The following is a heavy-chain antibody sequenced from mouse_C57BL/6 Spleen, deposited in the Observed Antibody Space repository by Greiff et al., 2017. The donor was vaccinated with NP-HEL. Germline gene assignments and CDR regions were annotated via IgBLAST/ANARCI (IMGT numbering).Heavy chain of an antibody. CDR2: IHPNSGST. D-gene: IGHD1-1*01. J-gene: IGHJ2*01. CDR1: GYTFTSYW. V-gene: IGHV1-64*01. Sequence: QVQLQQPGAELVKPGASVKLSCKASGYTFTSYWMHWVKQRPGQGLEWIGMIHPNSGSTNYNEKFKGKTTLTVDKSSSTAYMQLSSLTSEDSAVYCCARGNDYYGSSYLYYLDYWGQGTTLTVSS. CDR3: ARGNDYYGSSYLYYLDY.